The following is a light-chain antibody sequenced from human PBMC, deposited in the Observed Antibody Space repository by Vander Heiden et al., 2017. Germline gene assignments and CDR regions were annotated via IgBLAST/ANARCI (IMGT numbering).Light chain of an antibody. CDR2: GAA. CDR1: RTVRSSY. CDR3: QQYGSSVPT. Sequence: TALTQFPDTLSSPSGARATLSSRASRTVRSSYLAWYQHKPGQAPRLLMSGAATRASGIPARFSGSGSGTDFTLTIARLEPDDFAVYYCQQYGSSVPTFGGGTKVEIK. J-gene: IGKJ4*01. V-gene: IGKV3-20*01.